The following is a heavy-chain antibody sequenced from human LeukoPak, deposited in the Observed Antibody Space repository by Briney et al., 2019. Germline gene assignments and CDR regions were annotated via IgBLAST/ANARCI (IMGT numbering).Heavy chain of an antibody. D-gene: IGHD3-16*01. CDR3: APPSVIGGRYFDY. J-gene: IGHJ4*02. V-gene: IGHV3-23*01. CDR1: GFTFSSYA. CDR2: ISGSGGST. Sequence: GGSLRLSCAASGFTFSSYAMRWVRQGPGRGLEWVSGISGSGGSTYYADSVKGRFTISRDNSKNTLYLQLNSLRAEDTAVYYCAPPSVIGGRYFDYWGQGTLVTVSS.